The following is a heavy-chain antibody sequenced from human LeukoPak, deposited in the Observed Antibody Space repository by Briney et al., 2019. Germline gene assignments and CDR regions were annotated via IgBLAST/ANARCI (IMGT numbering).Heavy chain of an antibody. V-gene: IGHV4-59*01. Sequence: SETLSLTCTVSGGSISSYYWSWIRQPPGKGLEWIGYIYYSGSTNYNPSLKSQVTISVDTSKNQFSLKLSSVTAADTAVYYCARTQYYYNYYMDVWGKGTTVTVSS. CDR2: IYYSGST. CDR1: GGSISSYY. CDR3: ARTQYYYNYYMDV. J-gene: IGHJ6*03.